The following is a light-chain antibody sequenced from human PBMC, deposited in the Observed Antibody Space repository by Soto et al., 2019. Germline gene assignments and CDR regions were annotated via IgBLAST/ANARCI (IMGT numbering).Light chain of an antibody. Sequence: IQLAQPGTSMSAPVGYRVIITCRASKGISSYLEWYKKKKGKEXKXXXYAASNLKSGVQSRLSGSGSGKDFTLKIRSVQPEDFETYYCQELNSYRITFGDGTRLEI. CDR2: AAS. J-gene: IGKJ5*01. CDR3: QELNSYRIT. V-gene: IGKV1-9*01. CDR1: KGISSY.